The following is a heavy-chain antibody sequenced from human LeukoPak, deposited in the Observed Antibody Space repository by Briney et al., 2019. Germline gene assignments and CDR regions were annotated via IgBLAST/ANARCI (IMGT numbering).Heavy chain of an antibody. J-gene: IGHJ4*02. CDR1: GGSISSGGYY. Sequence: TLSLPCTVSGGSISSGGYYWSWIRQHPGKGLEWIGYIYYSGSTYYNPSLKSRVTISVDTSKNQFSLKLSSVTAADTAVYYCARAMSDFWSGPETFDYWGQGTLVTVSS. D-gene: IGHD3-3*01. CDR3: ARAMSDFWSGPETFDY. V-gene: IGHV4-31*03. CDR2: IYYSGST.